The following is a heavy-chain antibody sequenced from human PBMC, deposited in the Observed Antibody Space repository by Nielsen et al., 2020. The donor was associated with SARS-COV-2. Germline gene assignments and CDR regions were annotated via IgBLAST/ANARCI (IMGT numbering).Heavy chain of an antibody. CDR2: ISAYNGNT. V-gene: IGHV1-18*01. CDR1: GYTFTSYG. Sequence: ASVKVSCKAPGYTFTSYGISWVRQAPGQGLEWMGWISAYNGNTNYAQKVQGRVTMTTDTSTSTAYMELRSLRSDDTAVYYCARDKWNSGSPRSFDYWGQGTLVTVSS. D-gene: IGHD1-26*01. J-gene: IGHJ4*02. CDR3: ARDKWNSGSPRSFDY.